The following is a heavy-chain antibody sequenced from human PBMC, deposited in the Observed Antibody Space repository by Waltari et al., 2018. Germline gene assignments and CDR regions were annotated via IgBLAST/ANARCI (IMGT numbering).Heavy chain of an antibody. CDR3: ARMQFYYYYIDV. CDR2: IGDAGETI. CDR1: GFTFTDSS. Sequence: QVQLVVESGGGLVKPGGSLRLSCVASGFTFTDSSMSWIRQAPGKGVEVGSNIGDAGETIYYADCVKGRCTSSRDNAKSSLSLQMNSLRTEDTAVYYCARMQFYYYYIDVWGKGTSVTVSS. D-gene: IGHD6-19*01. J-gene: IGHJ6*03. V-gene: IGHV3-11*04.